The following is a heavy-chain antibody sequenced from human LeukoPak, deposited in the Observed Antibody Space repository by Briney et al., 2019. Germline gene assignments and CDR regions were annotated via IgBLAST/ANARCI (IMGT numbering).Heavy chain of an antibody. CDR2: IYYSGST. V-gene: IGHV4-59*08. CDR3: ASGIPSQWGYDREDAFDI. J-gene: IGHJ3*02. Sequence: SETLSLTCTVSGGSISSYYWSWIRQPPGKGLGWIGYIYYSGSTNYNPSLKSRVTISVDTSKNQFSLKLSSVTAADTAVHYCASGIPSQWGYDREDAFDIWGQGTMVTVSS. D-gene: IGHD5-12*01. CDR1: GGSISSYY.